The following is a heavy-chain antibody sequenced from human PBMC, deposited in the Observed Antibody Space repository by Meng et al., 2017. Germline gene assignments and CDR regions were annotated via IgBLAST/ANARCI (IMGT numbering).Heavy chain of an antibody. V-gene: IGHV4-61*02. CDR3: ASTLGYCSGGSCYPYYYGMDV. D-gene: IGHD2-15*01. Sequence: SETLSLTCTVSGGSISSGSYYWSWIRQPAGKGLEWIGRIYTSGSTNYNPSLKIRVTISVDTSKNQFSLKLSSVTAADTAVYYCASTLGYCSGGSCYPYYYGMDVWGQGTPVTVSS. CDR1: GGSISSGSYY. J-gene: IGHJ6*02. CDR2: IYTSGST.